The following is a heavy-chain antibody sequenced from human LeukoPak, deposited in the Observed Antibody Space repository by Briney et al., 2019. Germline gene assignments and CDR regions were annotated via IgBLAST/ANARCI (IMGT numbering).Heavy chain of an antibody. CDR1: GFTFSSYS. J-gene: IGHJ4*02. D-gene: IGHD5-18*01. Sequence: GGSLRLSCAASGFTFSSYSMNWVRQAPGKGLEWVSSISSSSSYIYYADSVKGRFTISRDNAKNSLYLQMNSLRAEDTAVYYCARGSHAPDTPVVSCYFDCWGQGTLVTVSP. CDR3: ARGSHAPDTPVVSCYFDC. CDR2: ISSSSSYI. V-gene: IGHV3-21*01.